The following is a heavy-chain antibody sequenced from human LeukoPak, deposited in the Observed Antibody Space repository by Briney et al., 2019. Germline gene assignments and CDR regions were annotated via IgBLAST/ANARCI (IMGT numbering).Heavy chain of an antibody. CDR3: ARASLILKGPQRLYYFDY. D-gene: IGHD3/OR15-3a*01. J-gene: IGHJ4*02. Sequence: SETLSLTCAVYGGSFSGYYWSWIRQPPGKGLEWIGEINHSGSTNYNTSLKRRVTISVDKSKNQFSLKLSSVTAADTAVYYCARASLILKGPQRLYYFDYWGQGTLVTVSS. CDR2: INHSGST. CDR1: GGSFSGYY. V-gene: IGHV4-34*01.